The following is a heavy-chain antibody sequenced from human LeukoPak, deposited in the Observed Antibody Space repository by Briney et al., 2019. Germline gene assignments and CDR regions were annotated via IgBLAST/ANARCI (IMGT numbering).Heavy chain of an antibody. CDR3: ARSGDILTGFDY. J-gene: IGHJ4*02. CDR2: MNPNSGNT. D-gene: IGHD3-9*01. Sequence: ASVKVSCKASGYTFTSYDINWVRQATGQGLEWMGWMNPNSGNTGYAQKFQGRVTITRYTSISTAYMELSSLRSEDTAVYYCARSGDILTGFDYWGQGTLVTVSS. V-gene: IGHV1-8*03. CDR1: GYTFTSYD.